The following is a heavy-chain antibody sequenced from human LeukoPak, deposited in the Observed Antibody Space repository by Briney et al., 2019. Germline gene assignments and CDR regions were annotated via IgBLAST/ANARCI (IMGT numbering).Heavy chain of an antibody. D-gene: IGHD6-19*01. CDR3: AKDSSAWSQCVDY. CDR1: GFTFTDYA. Sequence: GGSLRLSCAASGFTFTDYAMSWVRQAPGRGLEWVSTLSGTGNTAYYADSVKGRFTISRDNSKNTLFLQMNSLRDEDTAVYYCAKDSSAWSQCVDYWGQGTLVTVSP. J-gene: IGHJ4*02. V-gene: IGHV3-23*01. CDR2: LSGTGNTA.